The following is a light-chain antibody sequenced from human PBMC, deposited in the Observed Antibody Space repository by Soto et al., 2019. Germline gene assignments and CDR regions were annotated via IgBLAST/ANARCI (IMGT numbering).Light chain of an antibody. CDR3: SSYTTXTTQV. V-gene: IGLV2-14*01. CDR2: EVR. Sequence: QSVLTQPASVSGSPGQSITISCTGTSSDVGSYNYVSWYQQHPGKAPKLMIYEVRNRPSGVSDRFSGSKSGKTASLTIFGXQAEDEADYYCSSYTTXTTQVFGGGTKLTVL. J-gene: IGLJ2*01. CDR1: SSDVGSYNY.